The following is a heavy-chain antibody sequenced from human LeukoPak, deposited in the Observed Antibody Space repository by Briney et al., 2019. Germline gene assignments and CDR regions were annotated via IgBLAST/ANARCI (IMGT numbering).Heavy chain of an antibody. CDR2: IYTGGST. Sequence: SETLSLTCTVSGGSISSYYWSWIRQPAGKGLEWIGRIYTGGSTNYNPSLKSRVTMSVDTSKNQSSLKLSSVTAADTAVYYCARGPSHDYYPSHFDYWGQGTLVTVSS. J-gene: IGHJ4*02. V-gene: IGHV4-4*07. CDR3: ARGPSHDYYPSHFDY. D-gene: IGHD3-16*01. CDR1: GGSISSYY.